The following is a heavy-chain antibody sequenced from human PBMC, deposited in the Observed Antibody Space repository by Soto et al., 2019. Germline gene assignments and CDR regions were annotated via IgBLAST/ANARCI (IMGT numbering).Heavy chain of an antibody. J-gene: IGHJ4*02. V-gene: IGHV3-30*09. Sequence: GGSLRLSCEASGFTFSTYAMHWVRQTPGKGLEWLAVISHDGDKEHISDSVKGRFAISRDNSKNTLYLQISSLKDDDTAVYQCVASALSFDFWGQGTPVTVSS. CDR3: VASALSFDF. CDR2: ISHDGDKE. CDR1: GFTFSTYA. D-gene: IGHD3-16*02.